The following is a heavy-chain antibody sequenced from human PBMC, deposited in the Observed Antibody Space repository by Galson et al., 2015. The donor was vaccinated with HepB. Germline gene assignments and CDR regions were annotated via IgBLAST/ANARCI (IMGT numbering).Heavy chain of an antibody. CDR3: ARGNYYKALDAFDI. J-gene: IGHJ3*02. CDR1: GGTFSSYA. Sequence: SVKVSCKASGGTFSSYAISWVRQAPGQGLEWMGRIIPILGIANYAQKFQGRVTITADKSTRTAYMELSSMRSEDTAVYYCARGNYYKALDAFDIWGQGTMVTVSS. CDR2: IIPILGIA. V-gene: IGHV1-69*04. D-gene: IGHD3-10*01.